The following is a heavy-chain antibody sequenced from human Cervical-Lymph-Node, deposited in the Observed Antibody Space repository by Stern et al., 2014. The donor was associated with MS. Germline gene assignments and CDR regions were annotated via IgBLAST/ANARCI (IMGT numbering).Heavy chain of an antibody. J-gene: IGHJ4*02. V-gene: IGHV5-51*03. CDR2: IYPGDSDI. CDR1: GYNFSNYW. D-gene: IGHD2-21*01. CDR3: ARWSVACDY. Sequence: EVQLVESGAELKKSGETLKISCKTSGYNFSNYWVAWIRQVSGKGLEWIGIIYPGDSDISYSPSLQGHVTMSVDKSNTTAYLQWKSMKASDTAVYYCARWSVACDYWGQGALITVSS.